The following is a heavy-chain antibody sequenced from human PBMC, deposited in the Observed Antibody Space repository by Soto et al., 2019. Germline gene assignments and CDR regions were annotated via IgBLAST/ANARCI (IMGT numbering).Heavy chain of an antibody. J-gene: IGHJ4*02. CDR1: GYSISSGYY. CDR3: ASQRRLGEFSLYKGLDLSD. D-gene: IGHD3-16*02. Sequence: SETLSLTCAVSGYSISSGYYWGWIRQPPGKGLEWIGSIYHSGSTYYNPSLKSRVTISVDTSKNQFSLKLSSVTAADTAVYYCASQRRLGEFSLYKGLDLSDWGQGTLVPVSS. V-gene: IGHV4-38-2*01. CDR2: IYHSGST.